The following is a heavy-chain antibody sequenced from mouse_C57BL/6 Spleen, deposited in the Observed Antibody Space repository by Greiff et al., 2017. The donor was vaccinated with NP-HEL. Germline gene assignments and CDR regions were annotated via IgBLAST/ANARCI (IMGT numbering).Heavy chain of an antibody. D-gene: IGHD2-4*01. V-gene: IGHV1-74*01. CDR3: ASDDYDGTYAMDY. CDR2: IHPSDSDT. CDR1: GYTFTSYW. J-gene: IGHJ4*01. Sequence: QVQLQQPGAELVKPGASVKVSCKASGYTFTSYWMHWVKQRPGQGLEWIGRIHPSDSDTNYNQKFKGKATLTVDKSSSTAYMQLSSLTSEDSAVYYCASDDYDGTYAMDYWGQGTSVTVSS.